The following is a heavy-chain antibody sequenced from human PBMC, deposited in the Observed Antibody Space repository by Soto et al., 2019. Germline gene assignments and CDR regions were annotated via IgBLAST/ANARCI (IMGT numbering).Heavy chain of an antibody. CDR1: GGSISSYY. CDR2: IYYSGST. D-gene: IGHD3-10*01. CDR3: ARGRVLWFGELFRAFGI. V-gene: IGHV4-59*01. Sequence: SETLSLTCTVSGGSISSYYWSWIRQPPGKGLEWIGYIYYSGSTNYNPSLKSRVTISVDTSKNQFSLKLSSVTAADTAVYYCARGRVLWFGELFRAFGIWGQGTMVTVS. J-gene: IGHJ3*02.